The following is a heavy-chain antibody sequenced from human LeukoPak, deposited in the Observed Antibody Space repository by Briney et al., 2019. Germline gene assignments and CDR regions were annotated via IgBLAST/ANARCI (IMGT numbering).Heavy chain of an antibody. CDR1: GFTFSSYG. Sequence: GGSLRLSCAASGFTFSSYGMHWVRQAPGKGLEWVANIKEDGSQKNYVGSVKGRFTISRDNAKNSLYLQMNSLRVEDTAVYYCARDGGWNRFDYWGQGTLVTVSS. D-gene: IGHD1-1*01. J-gene: IGHJ4*02. V-gene: IGHV3-7*03. CDR2: IKEDGSQK. CDR3: ARDGGWNRFDY.